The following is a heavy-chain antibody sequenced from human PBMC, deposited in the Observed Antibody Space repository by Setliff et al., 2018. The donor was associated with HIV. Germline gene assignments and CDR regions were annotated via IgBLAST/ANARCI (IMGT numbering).Heavy chain of an antibody. CDR3: ARCYYDSSGPTDAFDI. V-gene: IGHV1-69*13. Sequence: GASVKVSCKASGGTFSSYAISWVRQAPGQGLGWMGAIIPIFGTANYAQKFQGRVKITADESTSTAYMELSSMRSEDTAVYYCARCYYDSSGPTDAFDIWGQGTVVTVSS. J-gene: IGHJ3*02. CDR2: IIPIFGTA. CDR1: GGTFSSYA. D-gene: IGHD3-22*01.